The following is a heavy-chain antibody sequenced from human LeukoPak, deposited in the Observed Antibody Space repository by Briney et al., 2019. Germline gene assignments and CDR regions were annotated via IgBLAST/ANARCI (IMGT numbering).Heavy chain of an antibody. J-gene: IGHJ6*03. V-gene: IGHV1-46*01. CDR1: GYTFTSYY. D-gene: IGHD7-27*01. CDR2: INPSGGST. CDR3: ARDQLGGYGNVLGTYYYYYMDV. Sequence: ASVKVSCKASGYTFTSYYMHWVRQAPGQGLEWMGIINPSGGSTTYAQKFQGRVTMTRDTSTSTVYMELSSLGSVDTAVYYCARDQLGGYGNVLGTYYYYYMDVWGRGTLVTVSS.